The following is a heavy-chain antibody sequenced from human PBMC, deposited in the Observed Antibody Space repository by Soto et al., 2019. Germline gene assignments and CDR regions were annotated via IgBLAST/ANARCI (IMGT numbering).Heavy chain of an antibody. CDR1: GGSFSGYY. V-gene: IGHV4-34*01. CDR2: INHSGST. CDR3: AREKQQLVKSPTRTIDY. D-gene: IGHD6-13*01. J-gene: IGHJ4*02. Sequence: QVQLQQWGAGLLKPSETLSLTCAVYGGSFSGYYWSWIRQPPGKGLEWIGEINHSGSTNYNPSLKSRVTISVDTSKNQFSLKLSSVTAADTAVYYCAREKQQLVKSPTRTIDYWGQGTLVTVSS.